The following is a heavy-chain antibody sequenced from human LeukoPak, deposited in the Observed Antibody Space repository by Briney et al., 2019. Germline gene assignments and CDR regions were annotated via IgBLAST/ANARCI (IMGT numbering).Heavy chain of an antibody. CDR3: ASSRPLLTYYYESTGPLDY. Sequence: GAAVKVSCKASGGTFSSYAISWVRQAPGQGLEWMGRIIPIFGTANYAQKFQGRVTITTDESTSTAYMELSSLRSEDTAVYYCASSRPLLTYYYESTGPLDYWGQGTLVTVSS. CDR2: IIPIFGTA. CDR1: GGTFSSYA. V-gene: IGHV1-69*05. J-gene: IGHJ4*02. D-gene: IGHD3-22*01.